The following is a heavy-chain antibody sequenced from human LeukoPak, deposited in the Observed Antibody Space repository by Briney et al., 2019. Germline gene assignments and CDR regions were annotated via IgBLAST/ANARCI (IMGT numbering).Heavy chain of an antibody. CDR1: GGSFSGYY. J-gene: IGHJ6*03. CDR2: INHSGST. V-gene: IGHV4-34*01. Sequence: SETLSLTCAVYGGSFSGYYWSWIRQPPGKGLEWIGEINHSGSTNYNPSLKSRVTISVDTSKNQFSLKLSSVTAADTAVYYCARDAYYYDSSGYFPHYYYYYYMDVWGKGTTVTVSS. D-gene: IGHD3-22*01. CDR3: ARDAYYYDSSGYFPHYYYYYYMDV.